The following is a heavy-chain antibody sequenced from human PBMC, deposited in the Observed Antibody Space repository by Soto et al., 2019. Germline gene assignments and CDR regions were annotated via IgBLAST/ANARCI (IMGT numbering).Heavy chain of an antibody. V-gene: IGHV3-48*01. J-gene: IGHJ5*02. D-gene: IGHD6-13*01. Sequence: EVQLVESGGGLVQPGGSLRLSCAASGFTFSSYSMNWVRQAPGKGLEWVSYISSSSSTIYYADSVKGRFTISRDNAKNSLYLQMNTLGAEDTAVYYCAIRPERIAEIGWFDPWGQGTLVTVSS. CDR2: ISSSSSTI. CDR3: AIRPERIAEIGWFDP. CDR1: GFTFSSYS.